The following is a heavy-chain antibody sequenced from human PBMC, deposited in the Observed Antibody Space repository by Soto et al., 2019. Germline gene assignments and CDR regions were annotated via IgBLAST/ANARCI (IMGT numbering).Heavy chain of an antibody. CDR2: ISGSGGST. Sequence: EVQLLESGGGLVQPGGSLRLSCAASGFTFSSYVMSWVRQAPGKGLEWVSAISGSGGSTYYADSVKGRFTISRDNSKNTLYLQMSSLRAEDTAVYYCAKDTQRYDFCYWGQGTLVTVSS. CDR3: AKDTQRYDFCY. CDR1: GFTFSSYV. J-gene: IGHJ4*02. D-gene: IGHD3-3*01. V-gene: IGHV3-23*01.